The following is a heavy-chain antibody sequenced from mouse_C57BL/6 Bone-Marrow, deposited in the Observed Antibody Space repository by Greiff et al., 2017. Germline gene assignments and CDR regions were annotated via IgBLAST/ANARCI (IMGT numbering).Heavy chain of an antibody. D-gene: IGHD1-1*01. CDR3: ARLPGYYGSSLYYFVY. CDR2: INPGSGGT. Sequence: QVQLQQSGAELVRPGTSVKVSCKASGYAFTNYLIEWVKQRPGQGLEWIGVINPGSGGTNYNEKFKGKATLTADKSSSTAYMQLSSLTSEDSAVYFCARLPGYYGSSLYYFVYWGQGTTLTVSS. J-gene: IGHJ2*01. V-gene: IGHV1-54*01. CDR1: GYAFTNYL.